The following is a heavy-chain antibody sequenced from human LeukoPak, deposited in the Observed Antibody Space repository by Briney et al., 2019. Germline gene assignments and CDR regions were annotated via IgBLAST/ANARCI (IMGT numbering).Heavy chain of an antibody. CDR1: GFSVNSNY. CDR2: IYSGGNI. V-gene: IGHV3-66*01. J-gene: IGHJ4*02. Sequence: TGGSLRLSCTASGFSVNSNYMSWVRQAPGKGLEYVSLIYSGGNIYYADSVKGRFTISRDNSKNTLYLQMDSLRAEDTAVYFCAGGGGSSNWYYYWGQGTLVTVSS. D-gene: IGHD6-13*01. CDR3: AGGGGSSNWYYY.